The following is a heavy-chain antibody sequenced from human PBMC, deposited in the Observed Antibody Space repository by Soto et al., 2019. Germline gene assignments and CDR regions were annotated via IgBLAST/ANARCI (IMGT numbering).Heavy chain of an antibody. CDR1: GFTFSSYA. CDR3: AKDLYYYDFSLDDS. CDR2: VSYDGSIE. Sequence: EHLVESGGGVVQPGRSLRLSCTGSGFTFSSYAMRWVRLAPGKGLEWVAVVSYDGSIENYADSVRGRFTISRDNSKNTVFLQMNSLRVEDTAVYYCAKDLYYYDFSLDDSWGQGTLVTVSS. D-gene: IGHD3-16*01. J-gene: IGHJ5*02. V-gene: IGHV3-30*04.